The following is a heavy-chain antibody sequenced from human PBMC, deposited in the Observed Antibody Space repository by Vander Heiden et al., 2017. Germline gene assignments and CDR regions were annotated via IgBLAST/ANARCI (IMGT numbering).Heavy chain of an antibody. CDR3: AKHSYGDGAFF. J-gene: IGHJ4*02. CDR2: IYPDNSDT. V-gene: IGHV5-51*01. CDR1: GYSFVSYW. Sequence: EVQLVQSGAELKKPGESLKISCQASGYSFVSYWIGWVRQVPGKGLEWMGVIYPDNSDTRYSPAFQGQVTISADMSSNTAFLQWSSLKASDTAIYYCAKHSYGDGAFFWGQGTLVTVSS. D-gene: IGHD4-17*01.